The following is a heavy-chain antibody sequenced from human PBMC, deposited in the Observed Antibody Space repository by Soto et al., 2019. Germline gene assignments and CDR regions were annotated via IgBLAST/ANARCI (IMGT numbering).Heavy chain of an antibody. J-gene: IGHJ5*02. CDR2: ISGSGGST. CDR1: GFTFGTYA. Sequence: GGSLRLSCAASGFTFGTYAMSWVRQAPGKGLEWVSSISGSGGSTNYAESVKGRFTISRDNSKNTLWLQMNSLRAEDTAIYYCAKDRVGIVVVVAATNLFDPWGQGTLVTVSS. CDR3: AKDRVGIVVVVAATNLFDP. D-gene: IGHD2-15*01. V-gene: IGHV3-23*01.